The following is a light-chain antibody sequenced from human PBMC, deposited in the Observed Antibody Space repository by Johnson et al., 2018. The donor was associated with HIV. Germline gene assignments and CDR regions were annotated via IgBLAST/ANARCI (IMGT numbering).Light chain of an antibody. Sequence: QSVLTQPPSVSAAPGQRVNISCSGNISNIESYFVSWYQQLPGTAPTLLIYEDNKRPSGIPDRFSGSKYGATATLGITGLQTGDEADYYCGIWDDSLSPLYVFGSGTTITVL. CDR1: ISNIESYF. V-gene: IGLV1-51*02. J-gene: IGLJ1*01. CDR3: GIWDDSLSPLYV. CDR2: EDN.